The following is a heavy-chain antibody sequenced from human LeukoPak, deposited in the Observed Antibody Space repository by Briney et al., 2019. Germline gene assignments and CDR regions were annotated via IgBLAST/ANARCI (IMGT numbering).Heavy chain of an antibody. CDR2: IRFDGNNK. D-gene: IGHD3-3*01. Sequence: GDSLRLSCVASGFTFTSYGMHWVRQAPDKGLEWVAFIRFDGNNKHYADSVKGRFTISRDNSKNTLYLEMNSLRTEDTAVYYCAKVYDPGDYYYYYMDVWGKGTTVTVSS. J-gene: IGHJ6*03. V-gene: IGHV3-30*02. CDR3: AKVYDPGDYYYYYMDV. CDR1: GFTFTSYG.